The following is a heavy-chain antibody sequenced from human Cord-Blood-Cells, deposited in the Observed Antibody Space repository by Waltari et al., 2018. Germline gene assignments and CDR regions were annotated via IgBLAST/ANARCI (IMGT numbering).Heavy chain of an antibody. CDR1: GGSFSGYY. CDR3: ASNAVVVPAAIPAAFDI. Sequence: QVQLQQWGAGLLKPSETLSLTCAVYGGSFSGYYWSWIRQPPGKGLEWSGEINHSGSPNYHPSLTSRVTISVDTSKNQFSLKLSSVTAADTAVYYCASNAVVVPAAIPAAFDIWGQGTMVTVSS. CDR2: INHSGSP. J-gene: IGHJ3*02. V-gene: IGHV4-34*01. D-gene: IGHD2-2*01.